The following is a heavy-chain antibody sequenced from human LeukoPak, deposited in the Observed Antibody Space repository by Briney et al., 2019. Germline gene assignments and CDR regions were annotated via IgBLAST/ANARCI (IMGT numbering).Heavy chain of an antibody. CDR1: GGSIRSSNYY. D-gene: IGHD3-22*01. CDR2: IYYSGST. CDR3: VRLSYYDSHGPTS. J-gene: IGHJ5*02. Sequence: SEALSLTCNVLGGSIRSSNYYWGWIRQPPGKGLEWIGSIYYSGSTYYNPSLKGRGTMSVDTSNNQFSLKLTSATATDTAVYYCVRLSYYDSHGPTSWAQGTLVTVSS. V-gene: IGHV4-39*01.